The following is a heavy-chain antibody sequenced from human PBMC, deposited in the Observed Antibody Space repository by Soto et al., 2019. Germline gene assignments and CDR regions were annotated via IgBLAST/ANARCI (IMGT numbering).Heavy chain of an antibody. J-gene: IGHJ6*03. CDR3: ARVAGYSGSYYYYYYYYMDV. CDR2: IKQDGSEK. D-gene: IGHD1-26*01. CDR1: GFTFSSYW. Sequence: GGSLRLSCAASGFTFSSYWMSWVHQAPGKGLEWVANIKQDGSEKYYVDSVKGRFTISRDNAKNSLYLQMNSLRAEDAAVYYCARVAGYSGSYYYYYYYYMDVWGKGTTVTVSS. V-gene: IGHV3-7*03.